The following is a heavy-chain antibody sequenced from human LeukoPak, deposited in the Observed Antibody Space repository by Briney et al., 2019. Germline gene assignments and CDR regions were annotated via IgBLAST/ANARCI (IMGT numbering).Heavy chain of an antibody. CDR3: ARAAAAGTGSPFDY. J-gene: IGHJ4*02. CDR1: GGSISSYY. Sequence: PSETLSLTCTVSGGSISSYYWSWIRQPPGKGLEWFGYIYYSGSTNYNPSLKSRVTISVDTSKNQYSLKLSSVTAADTAVYYCARAAAAGTGSPFDYWGQGTLVTVSS. D-gene: IGHD6-13*01. V-gene: IGHV4-59*01. CDR2: IYYSGST.